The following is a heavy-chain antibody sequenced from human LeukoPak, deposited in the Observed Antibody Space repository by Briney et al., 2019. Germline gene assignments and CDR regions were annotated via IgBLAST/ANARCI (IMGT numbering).Heavy chain of an antibody. CDR1: GGSFSGYY. CDR2: INHSGST. V-gene: IGHV4-34*01. J-gene: IGHJ4*02. D-gene: IGHD3-10*01. Sequence: SETLSLTCAVYGGSFSGYYWGWIRQPPGKGLEWIGEINHSGSTNYNPSLKSRVTISVDTSKNQFSLKLSSVTAADTAVYYCARGPRQSSPGVYWGQGTLVTVSS. CDR3: ARGPRQSSPGVY.